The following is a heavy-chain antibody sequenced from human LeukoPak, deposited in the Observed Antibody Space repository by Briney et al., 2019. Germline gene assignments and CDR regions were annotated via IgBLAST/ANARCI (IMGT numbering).Heavy chain of an antibody. J-gene: IGHJ6*02. V-gene: IGHV3-30*03. D-gene: IGHD3-16*01. Sequence: GTSLRLSCAASGFTFSTYGMHWVRQAPDKGLEWVGVISSDGSNTYYADSVKGRFTISRDNAKNSLYLQMSNLRAEDTAVYFCARGGGLDVWGQGATVTVSS. CDR1: GFTFSTYG. CDR3: ARGGGLDV. CDR2: ISSDGSNT.